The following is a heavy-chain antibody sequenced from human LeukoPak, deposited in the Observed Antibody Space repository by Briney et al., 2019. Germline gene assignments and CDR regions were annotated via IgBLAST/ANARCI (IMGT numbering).Heavy chain of an antibody. CDR2: VYHGGST. J-gene: IGHJ4*02. CDR3: ARRGYSGYEAYFDY. Sequence: PSETLSLTCAVSGASISSSARWCVVRPFPGKGLELIGEVYHGGSTNYNPSLKGRVTISLDNSNNHCSLRLSSVTAADTARYYCARRGYSGYEAYFDYWGQGTLVTVSS. CDR1: GASISSSAR. D-gene: IGHD5-12*01. V-gene: IGHV4-4*02.